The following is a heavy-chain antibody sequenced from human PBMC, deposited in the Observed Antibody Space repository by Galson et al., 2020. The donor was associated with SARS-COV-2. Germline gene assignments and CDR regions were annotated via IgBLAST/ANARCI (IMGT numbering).Heavy chain of an antibody. J-gene: IGHJ6*02. D-gene: IGHD2-2*01. CDR3: ARETCSSTSCFGAYYYAMDV. Sequence: SETLSLTCGVSGESLSGYYWTWIRQPPGKGLELIGEITHSGSTKYNPSLKSRVTISIDTSENQFSLKLSSMTAADTAVYYCARETCSSTSCFGAYYYAMDVWGQGTTVTVPS. CDR2: ITHSGST. V-gene: IGHV4-34*01. CDR1: GESLSGYY.